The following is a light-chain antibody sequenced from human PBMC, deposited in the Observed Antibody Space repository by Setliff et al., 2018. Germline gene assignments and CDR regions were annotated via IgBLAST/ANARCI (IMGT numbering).Light chain of an antibody. CDR2: SNN. V-gene: IGLV1-44*01. Sequence: VLTQPPSTSGTPGQRVTISCSGSSSNIGGNTVNWYQQLPGTAPRLLIFSNNDRPSGVSNRFTGSKSGTSASLTISGLQPEDEGDYYCAAWDDSLTGSYVFGTGTKVTVL. J-gene: IGLJ1*01. CDR3: AAWDDSLTGSYV. CDR1: SSNIGGNT.